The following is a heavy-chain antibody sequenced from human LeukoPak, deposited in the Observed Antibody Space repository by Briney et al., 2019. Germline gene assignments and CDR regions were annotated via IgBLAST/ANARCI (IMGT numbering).Heavy chain of an antibody. D-gene: IGHD6-19*01. V-gene: IGHV4-39*01. CDR3: ARHRGGYSSGWYGPNYFDF. CDR1: GGSISSDNYY. J-gene: IGHJ4*02. CDR2: IYNSGRT. Sequence: SETLSLTCTVSGGSISSDNYYWGWVRQPPGKSLEWIGTIYNSGRTYYNPSLKSRVSMSVDTSQNQFSLKLRSVTATDTAVYFCARHRGGYSSGWYGPNYFDFWAREPWSPSPQ.